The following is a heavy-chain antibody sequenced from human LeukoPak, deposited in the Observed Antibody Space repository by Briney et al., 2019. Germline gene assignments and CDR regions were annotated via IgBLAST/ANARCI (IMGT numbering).Heavy chain of an antibody. J-gene: IGHJ4*02. V-gene: IGHV1-69*06. CDR1: GYTFTSYG. Sequence: ASVKVSCKASGYTFTSYGISWVRQAPGQGLEWMGGIIPIFGTANYAQKFQGRVTITADKSTSTAYMELSSLRSEDTAVYYCARGDFWSDNYYFDYWGQGTLVTVSS. D-gene: IGHD3-3*01. CDR2: IIPIFGTA. CDR3: ARGDFWSDNYYFDY.